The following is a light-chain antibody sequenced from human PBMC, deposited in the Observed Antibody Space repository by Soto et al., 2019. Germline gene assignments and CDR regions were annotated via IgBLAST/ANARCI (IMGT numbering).Light chain of an antibody. CDR1: QGLNNY. CDR2: AAS. CDR3: QQLNSYPLT. Sequence: DLQLTQSPSFLSASVGDRVTVTCRASQGLNNYFAWYQQKPGKAPQLLIYAASTLESGVPPRFRGSGSGTEFTLTISSLQPEDSATYYCQQLNSYPLTFGGGTKVEIK. V-gene: IGKV1-9*01. J-gene: IGKJ4*01.